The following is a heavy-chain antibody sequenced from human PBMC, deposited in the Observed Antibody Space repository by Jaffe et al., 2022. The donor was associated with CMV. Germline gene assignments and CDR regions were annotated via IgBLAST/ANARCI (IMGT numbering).Heavy chain of an antibody. J-gene: IGHJ4*02. CDR3: TTDPPVIAAAGTDY. V-gene: IGHV3-15*01. D-gene: IGHD6-13*01. CDR1: GFTFSNAW. Sequence: EVQLVESGGGLVKPGGSLRLSCAASGFTFSNAWMSWVRQAPGKGLEWVGRIKSKTDGGTTDYAAPVKGRFTISRDDSKNTLYLQMNSLKTEDTAVYYCTTDPPVIAAAGTDYWGQGTLVTVSS. CDR2: IKSKTDGGTT.